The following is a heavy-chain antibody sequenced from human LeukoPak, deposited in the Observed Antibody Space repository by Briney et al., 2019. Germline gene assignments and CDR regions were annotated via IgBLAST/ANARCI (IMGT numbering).Heavy chain of an antibody. J-gene: IGHJ6*02. V-gene: IGHV4-59*12. CDR3: ARGLVATIGDDYYYGMDV. Sequence: SETLSLTCTVSGGSISSYYWSWIRQPPGKGLEWIGYIYYSGSTNYNPSLKSRVTISVDTSKNQFSLKLSSVTAADTAVYYCARGLVATIGDDYYYGMDVWGQGTTATVSS. CDR1: GGSISSYY. D-gene: IGHD5-12*01. CDR2: IYYSGST.